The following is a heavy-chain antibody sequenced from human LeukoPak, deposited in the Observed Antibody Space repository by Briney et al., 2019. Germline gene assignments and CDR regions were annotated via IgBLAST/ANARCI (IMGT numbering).Heavy chain of an antibody. CDR2: INPNSGGT. D-gene: IGHD3-22*01. CDR3: ARDAATMIVVVIHHDAFDI. V-gene: IGHV1-2*02. CDR1: GYTFTVYY. Sequence: ASVTVSFKASGYTFTVYYMHWVRQAPGQGLEWMGWINPNSGGTNYAQKFQGRVTMTRDTSISTAYMELSRLRSDDTAVYYCARDAATMIVVVIHHDAFDIWGQGTMVTVSS. J-gene: IGHJ3*02.